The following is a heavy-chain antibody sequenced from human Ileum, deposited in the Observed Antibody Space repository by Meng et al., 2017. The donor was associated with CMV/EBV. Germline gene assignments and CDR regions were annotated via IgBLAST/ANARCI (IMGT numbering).Heavy chain of an antibody. J-gene: IGHJ2*01. Sequence: LQGWVPLRVKPSETLSLTFTVSGGSISNGNFYWGWIRQPPGKELELVGSMFYRGNTYYNPSLRSRVTISLDTSKDQFSLRLTSVTGADTAVYYCARMTLYWYFDLWGRGSLVTVSS. D-gene: IGHD2-21*02. CDR3: ARMTLYWYFDL. CDR1: GGSISNGNFY. V-gene: IGHV4-39*07. CDR2: MFYRGNT.